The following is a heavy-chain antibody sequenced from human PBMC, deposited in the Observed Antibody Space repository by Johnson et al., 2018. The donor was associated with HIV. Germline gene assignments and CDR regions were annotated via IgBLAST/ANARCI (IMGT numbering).Heavy chain of an antibody. CDR3: ARPRTTVTQVDAFDI. D-gene: IGHD4-17*01. CDR1: GFTFSSYA. V-gene: IGHV3-30-3*01. Sequence: QVQLVESGGGVVQPGRSLRLSCVASGFTFSSYAMHWVRQAPGKGLEWVAVISYDGSNKYYADSVKGRFTISRDNSKNTLYLQMNSLRAEDTAVYYCARPRTTVTQVDAFDIWGQGTMVTVSS. CDR2: ISYDGSNK. J-gene: IGHJ3*02.